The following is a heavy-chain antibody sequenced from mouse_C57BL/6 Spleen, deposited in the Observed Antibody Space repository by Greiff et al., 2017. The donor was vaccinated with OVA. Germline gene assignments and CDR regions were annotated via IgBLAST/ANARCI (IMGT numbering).Heavy chain of an antibody. CDR1: GYTFTSYW. CDR3: ARDGTGTDD. V-gene: IGHV1-50*01. CDR2: IDPSDSYT. D-gene: IGHD4-1*01. J-gene: IGHJ2*01. Sequence: QVQLQQPGAELVKPGASVKLSCKASGYTFTSYWMQWVKQRPGQGLEWIGEIDPSDSYTNYNQQFKGKATLTVDTSSSTAYRQLSSLTSEDSAVYYCARDGTGTDDWGQGTTLTVSS.